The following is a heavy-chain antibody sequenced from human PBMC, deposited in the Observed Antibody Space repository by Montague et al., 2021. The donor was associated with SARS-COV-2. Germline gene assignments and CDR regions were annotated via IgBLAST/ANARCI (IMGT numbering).Heavy chain of an antibody. D-gene: IGHD2-15*01. J-gene: IGHJ6*02. Sequence: SETLSLTCTVSGGSISSYYWSWIRQPPGKGLEWIGYIYYSGSTNYNPSLKSRVTISVDTSKNQFSLKLSSVTAADTAVYYCARVAEVVAAAPLNYYGMDVWGQGTTVTVSS. CDR2: IYYSGST. CDR3: ARVAEVVAAAPLNYYGMDV. CDR1: GGSISSYY. V-gene: IGHV4-59*13.